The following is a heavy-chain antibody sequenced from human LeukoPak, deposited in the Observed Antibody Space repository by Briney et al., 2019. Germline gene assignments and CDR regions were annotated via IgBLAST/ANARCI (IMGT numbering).Heavy chain of an antibody. D-gene: IGHD3-22*01. V-gene: IGHV1-69*05. CDR1: GGTFSSYA. J-gene: IGHJ1*01. CDR2: IIPIFGTA. Sequence: ASVKVSCKASGGTFSSYAISWVRQAPGQGVEWMGRIIPIFGTANYAQKFQGRVTITTDESTSTAYMELSSLRSEDTAVYYCARAHDSSGYYYVGYFQHWGQGTLVTVSS. CDR3: ARAHDSSGYYYVGYFQH.